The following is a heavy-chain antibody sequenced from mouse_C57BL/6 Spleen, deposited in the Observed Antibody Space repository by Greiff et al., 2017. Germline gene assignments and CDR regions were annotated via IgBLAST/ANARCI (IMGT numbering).Heavy chain of an antibody. CDR3: ERVERDDYDEGGYFDY. CDR1: GYTFTDYY. V-gene: IGHV1-76*01. D-gene: IGHD2-4*01. CDR2: IYPGSGNT. J-gene: IGHJ2*01. Sequence: QVQLQQSGAELVRPGASVKLSCKASGYTFTDYYINWVKQRPGQGLEWIARIYPGSGNTYYNEKFKGKATLTAEKSSSTAYMQLSSLTSEDSAVYFCERVERDDYDEGGYFDYWGQGTTLTVSS.